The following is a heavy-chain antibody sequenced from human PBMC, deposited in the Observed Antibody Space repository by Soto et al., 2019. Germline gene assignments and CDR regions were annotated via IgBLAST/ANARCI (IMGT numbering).Heavy chain of an antibody. CDR3: ARDRSDRYGDPYYYYYGMDV. CDR2: IYYSGST. D-gene: IGHD4-17*01. V-gene: IGHV4-61*01. CDR1: GGSVSSGSYY. Sequence: PSETLSLTCTVSGGSVSSGSYYWSWIRQPPGKGLEWIGYIYYSGSTNYNPSLKSRVTISVDTSKNQFSLKLSSVTAADTAVYYCARDRSDRYGDPYYYYYGMDVWGQGTTVTVSS. J-gene: IGHJ6*02.